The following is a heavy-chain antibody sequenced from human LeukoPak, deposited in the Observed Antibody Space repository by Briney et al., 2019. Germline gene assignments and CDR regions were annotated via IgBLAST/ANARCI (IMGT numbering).Heavy chain of an antibody. V-gene: IGHV3-48*01. CDR2: ISSSSSSI. Sequence: GGSLRLSCAASGFTFNNYSTNWVRQAPGKGLEWVSYISSSSSSIYYIDSVKGRFTISRDNAKKSLYLQMNSLRAEDTAVYYCARDSVGWPRAYFDYWGRGTLVTVSS. CDR1: GFTFNNYS. D-gene: IGHD1-26*01. J-gene: IGHJ4*02. CDR3: ARDSVGWPRAYFDY.